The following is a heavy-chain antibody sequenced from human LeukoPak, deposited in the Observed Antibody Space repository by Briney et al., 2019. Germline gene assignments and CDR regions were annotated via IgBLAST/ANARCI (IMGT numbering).Heavy chain of an antibody. CDR3: ARDRHCSGGSCSGL. D-gene: IGHD2-15*01. Sequence: GGSLRLSCAASGLTVSNNYMKWVRQAPGKGLEWVSLIYSGGSTYYADSVKGRFTISRDNPKNTVYLQMNNLRAGDTAVYYCARDRHCSGGSCSGLWGQGTLVTVCS. CDR1: GLTVSNNY. V-gene: IGHV3-53*01. J-gene: IGHJ4*02. CDR2: IYSGGST.